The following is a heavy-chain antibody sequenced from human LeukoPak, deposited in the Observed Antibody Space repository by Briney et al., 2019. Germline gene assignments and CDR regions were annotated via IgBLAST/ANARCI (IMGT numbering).Heavy chain of an antibody. D-gene: IGHD2/OR15-2a*01. Sequence: PGGSLRLSCVGSGFTFRSHAMSWVRQAPEKGLEFVSGIYENGGTTYYADSVKGRFSISRDNSKNTLYLQMDSLRAEDTAVYFCARGGLSIMGYWGQGTLVTVSS. CDR1: GFTFRSHA. CDR2: IYENGGTT. J-gene: IGHJ4*02. V-gene: IGHV3-23*01. CDR3: ARGGLSIMGY.